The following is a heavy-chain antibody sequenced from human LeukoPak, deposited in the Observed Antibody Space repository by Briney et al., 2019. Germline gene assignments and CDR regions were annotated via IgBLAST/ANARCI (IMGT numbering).Heavy chain of an antibody. V-gene: IGHV3-21*01. Sequence: GGSLRLSCAASGFTFSSYAMNWVRQAPGKGLEWVSSISSSSSYIYYADSVKGRFTISRDNAKNSLYLQMNSLRAEDTAVYYCARESDIAVATFDPWGQGTLVTVSS. D-gene: IGHD6-19*01. J-gene: IGHJ5*02. CDR1: GFTFSSYA. CDR3: ARESDIAVATFDP. CDR2: ISSSSSYI.